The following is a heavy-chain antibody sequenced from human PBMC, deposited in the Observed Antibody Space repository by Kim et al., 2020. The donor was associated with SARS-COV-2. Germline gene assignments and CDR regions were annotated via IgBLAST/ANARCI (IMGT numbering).Heavy chain of an antibody. CDR3: ARLSNYYDSCGSLNWFDP. D-gene: IGHD3-22*01. J-gene: IGHJ5*02. V-gene: IGHV4-39*01. CDR2: IYYSGST. CDR1: GGSISSSSYY. Sequence: SETLSLTCTVSGGSISSSSYYWGWIRQPPGKGLEWIGSIYYSGSTYYNPSLKSRVTISVDTSKNQFSLKLSSVTAADTAVYYCARLSNYYDSCGSLNWFDPGGQRTLVTVSS.